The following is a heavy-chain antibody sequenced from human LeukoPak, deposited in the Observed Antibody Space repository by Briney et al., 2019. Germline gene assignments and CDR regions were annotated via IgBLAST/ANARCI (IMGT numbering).Heavy chain of an antibody. J-gene: IGHJ3*02. D-gene: IGHD6-6*01. CDR2: INHSGST. V-gene: IGHV4-34*01. Sequence: PSETLSLTCAVYGGSFSGYYWSWIRQPPGKGLEWIGEINHSGSTNYNPSLKSRVTISVDTSKNQFSLKLSSVTAADTAVYYCASGSEYSSSSDAFDIWGQGTMVTVSS. CDR1: GGSFSGYY. CDR3: ASGSEYSSSSDAFDI.